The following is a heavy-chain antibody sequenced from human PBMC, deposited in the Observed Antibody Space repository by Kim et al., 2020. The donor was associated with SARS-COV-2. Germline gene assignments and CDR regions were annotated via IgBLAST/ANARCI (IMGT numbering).Heavy chain of an antibody. CDR2: IWYDGSNK. J-gene: IGHJ5*02. V-gene: IGHV3-33*01. CDR3: ARDRRTFYDFWSGYSDSWCDP. CDR1: GFKFSNYG. D-gene: IGHD3-3*01. Sequence: GGSLRLSCEVSGFKFSNYGMHWVRQAPGKGLEWVAGIWYDGSNKHYADSVKGRFTISRDNSNSTLFLQINNLRVEDTAMYYCARDRRTFYDFWSGYSDSWCDPWGQGTVVTVSS.